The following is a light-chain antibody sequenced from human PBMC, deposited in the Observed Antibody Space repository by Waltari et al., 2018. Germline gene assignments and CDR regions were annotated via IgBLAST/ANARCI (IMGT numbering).Light chain of an antibody. CDR1: SRHVGRYEF. J-gene: IGLJ2*01. V-gene: IGLV2-23*02. CDR3: CSYVGNDIFV. Sequence: QSTLTQPASVSGSPGQSITISCPGHSRHVGRYEFVSWYQQYPGKAPKFIIYEVTKRPSGVSNRFSGSKSGNTASLTISGLQADDEADYFCCSYVGNDIFVFGGGTKLTVL. CDR2: EVT.